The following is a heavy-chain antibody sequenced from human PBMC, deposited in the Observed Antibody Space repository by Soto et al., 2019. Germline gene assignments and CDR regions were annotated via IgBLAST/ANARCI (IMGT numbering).Heavy chain of an antibody. CDR1: GFTFSTYE. D-gene: IGHD3-22*01. J-gene: IGHJ1*01. CDR3: ARDGYDSSGDSEYFQY. V-gene: IGHV3-48*03. CDR2: ISSSGSSI. Sequence: EVKLVESGGGLVQPGGSLRLSCAASGFTFSTYEMNWVRQGPGKGLEWISYISSSGSSIYYADSVKGRFTISRDNAWNSLHLQMNSLRVEDTAVYYCARDGYDSSGDSEYFQYWGQGTLVTVSS.